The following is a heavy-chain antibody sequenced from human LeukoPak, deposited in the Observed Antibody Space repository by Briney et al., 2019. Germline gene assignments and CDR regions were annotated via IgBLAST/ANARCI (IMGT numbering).Heavy chain of an antibody. CDR3: ARGVDYYGSGSYHFDS. Sequence: ASVKVSCKASGYTFTDFYIHWVRQAPGQGLEWTGWITPNSGGTNYAQNFQGRVTLTRDTSISTAYMELSRLRSDDTAVYYCARGVDYYGSGSYHFDSWGLGTLVTVSS. CDR2: ITPNSGGT. V-gene: IGHV1-2*02. CDR1: GYTFTDFY. J-gene: IGHJ4*02. D-gene: IGHD3-10*01.